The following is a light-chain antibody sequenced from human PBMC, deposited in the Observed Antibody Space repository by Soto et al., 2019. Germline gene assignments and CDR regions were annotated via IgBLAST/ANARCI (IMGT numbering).Light chain of an antibody. V-gene: IGLV2-23*01. CDR2: EDI. CDR1: SSDVGSYSL. J-gene: IGLJ1*01. Sequence: QSVLTQPASVSGSPGQSITISCTGTSSDVGSYSLLSWYQHHPGKAPKLIIYEDIKGPSGVSNRFSGSKSGNTASLRISGLQADYEADYYCYTYSGVSTYPFGTGTNVTVL. CDR3: YTYSGVSTYP.